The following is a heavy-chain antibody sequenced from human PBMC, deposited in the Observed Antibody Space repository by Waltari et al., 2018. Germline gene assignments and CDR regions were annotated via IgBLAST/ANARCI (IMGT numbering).Heavy chain of an antibody. CDR1: GGSISSGSYY. CDR3: ASADPQWLGAFDI. D-gene: IGHD6-19*01. Sequence: QVQLQESGPGLVKPSQTLSLTCTVSGGSISSGSYYWSWIRQPAGKGLEWIGRIYTSGSTNYNTSLKSRVTISVDTSKNQFSLKLSSVTAADTAVYYCASADPQWLGAFDIWGQGTMVTVSS. CDR2: IYTSGST. V-gene: IGHV4-61*02. J-gene: IGHJ3*02.